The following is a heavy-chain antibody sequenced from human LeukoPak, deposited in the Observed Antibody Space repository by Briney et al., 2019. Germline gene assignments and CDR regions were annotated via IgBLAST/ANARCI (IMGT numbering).Heavy chain of an antibody. V-gene: IGHV3-48*04. CDR1: GFTFSFYS. J-gene: IGHJ4*02. CDR3: ATNPSEVAVAGRGDY. D-gene: IGHD6-19*01. Sequence: PGGSLRLSCAASGFTFSFYSMNWVRQAPGKGLEWVSYISSTSSTIYYAGSVKGRFTISRDNAKNSLYLHMISLRAEDTAVYYCATNPSEVAVAGRGDYWGQGTLVTVSS. CDR2: ISSTSSTI.